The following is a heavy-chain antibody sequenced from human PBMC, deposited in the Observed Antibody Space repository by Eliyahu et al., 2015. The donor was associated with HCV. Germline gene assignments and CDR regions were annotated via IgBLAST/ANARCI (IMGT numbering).Heavy chain of an antibody. Sequence: QVTLRESGPALVKPTQTLTLTCSFSRFSLNTSGVCVNWXRQPPGKAPEWLARIDWDDDKYFQTSLKTRLTISKDTSKDQVVLSMTNMDPVDTATYFCARSLVTVGSIDSWGPGTLVTVSS. CDR1: RFSLNTSGVC. J-gene: IGHJ4*02. D-gene: IGHD3-16*02. CDR2: IDWDDDK. V-gene: IGHV2-70*15. CDR3: ARSLVTVGSIDS.